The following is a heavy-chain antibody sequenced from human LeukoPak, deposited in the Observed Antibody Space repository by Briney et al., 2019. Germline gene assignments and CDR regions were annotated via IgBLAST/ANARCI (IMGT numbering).Heavy chain of an antibody. CDR1: GGSISSGGYS. CDR3: ASKSHYYDSSGLDY. Sequence: KPSETLSLTCAVSGGSISSGGYSWSWIRQPPGKGLEWIGYIYYSGSTYYNPSLKSRVTISVDTSKNQFSLKLSSVTAADTAVYYCASKSHYYDSSGLDYWGQGTLVTVSS. CDR2: IYYSGST. D-gene: IGHD3-22*01. V-gene: IGHV4-30-4*07. J-gene: IGHJ4*02.